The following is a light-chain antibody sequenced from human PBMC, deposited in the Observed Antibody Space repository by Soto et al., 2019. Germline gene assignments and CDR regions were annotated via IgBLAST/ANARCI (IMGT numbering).Light chain of an antibody. Sequence: DVVMTQSPLSLSVTLGQPASISCWSTQGLLYSDGNTYLNWFQQRPGQSQRRLIYKVSVRDSGVPDRFSGSGSGTDFTLKISRVEAEDVGIYYCMQGTHRPITFGQGTRLEIK. CDR1: QGLLYSDGNTY. J-gene: IGKJ5*01. CDR3: MQGTHRPIT. V-gene: IGKV2-30*01. CDR2: KVS.